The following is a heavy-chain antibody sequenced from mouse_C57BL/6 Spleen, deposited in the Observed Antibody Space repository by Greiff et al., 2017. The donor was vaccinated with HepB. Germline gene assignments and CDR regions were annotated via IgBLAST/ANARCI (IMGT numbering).Heavy chain of an antibody. J-gene: IGHJ1*03. CDR1: GYTFTSYW. D-gene: IGHD4-1*01. V-gene: IGHV1-69*01. CDR3: ARDWDAHWYFDV. Sequence: VQLQQSGAELVMPGASVKLSCKASGYTFTSYWMHWVKQRPGQGLEWIGEIDPSDSYTNYNQKFKGKSTLTVDKSSSTAYMQLSSLTSEDSAVYYCARDWDAHWYFDVWGTGTTVTVSS. CDR2: IDPSDSYT.